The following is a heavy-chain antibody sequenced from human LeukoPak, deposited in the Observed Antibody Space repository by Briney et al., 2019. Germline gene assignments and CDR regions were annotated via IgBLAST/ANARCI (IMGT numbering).Heavy chain of an antibody. V-gene: IGHV4-39*07. J-gene: IGHJ5*02. Sequence: PSETLSLTCTVSGGSISSSSYYWGWIRQPPGKGLEWIGSIYYSGSTYYNPSLKSRVTISVDTSKNQFSLKLSSVTAADTAVYYCARDLRAYSSSWYNWFDPWGQGTLVTVSS. CDR2: IYYSGST. D-gene: IGHD6-13*01. CDR3: ARDLRAYSSSWYNWFDP. CDR1: GGSISSSSYY.